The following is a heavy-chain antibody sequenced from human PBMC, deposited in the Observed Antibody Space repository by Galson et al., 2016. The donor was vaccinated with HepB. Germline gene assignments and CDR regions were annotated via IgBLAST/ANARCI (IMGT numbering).Heavy chain of an antibody. D-gene: IGHD2-15*01. CDR1: TFTFSNYW. CDR2: IKPDGSEK. CDR3: ARRSCTAVACYSASYRCFDS. J-gene: IGHJ4*02. Sequence: SLRLSCADSTFTFSNYWMTWARQAPGKGLEWVANIKPDGSEKYYVDSVKGRFTISRDNAKKSLYLQMNSLRAEDTAVYYCARRSCTAVACYSASYRCFDSGGQGTLVTVSS. V-gene: IGHV3-7*01.